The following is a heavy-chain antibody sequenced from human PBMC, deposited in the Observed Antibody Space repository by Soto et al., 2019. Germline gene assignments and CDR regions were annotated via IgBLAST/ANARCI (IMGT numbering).Heavy chain of an antibody. CDR1: GYTFTSYT. J-gene: IGHJ5*02. CDR2: INAGNGNT. D-gene: IGHD1-7*01. CDR3: ARDPWNYVSGWFDP. Sequence: QVQLVQSGAEEKKPGASVMVSCKASGYTFTSYTMHWVRQAPGQRLEWMGWINAGNGNTKYSQKFQGRVTVTRDTXPSTAYMELSSLRSEDTAVYYCARDPWNYVSGWFDPWGQGTLVTVSS. V-gene: IGHV1-3*05.